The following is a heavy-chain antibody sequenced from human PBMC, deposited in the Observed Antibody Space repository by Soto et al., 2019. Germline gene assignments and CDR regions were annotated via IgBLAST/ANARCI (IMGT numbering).Heavy chain of an antibody. J-gene: IGHJ6*02. D-gene: IGHD3-22*01. V-gene: IGHV3-23*01. CDR1: GFTFSSYA. Sequence: GGSLRLSCAASGFTFSSYAMSWVRQAPGKGLEWVSAISGSGGSTYYADSVKGRFTISRDNSKNTLYLQMNSLRAEDTAVYYCAKVYYYDSSGYYPIYYYYYGMDVWGQGTTVTVSS. CDR2: ISGSGGST. CDR3: AKVYYYDSSGYYPIYYYYYGMDV.